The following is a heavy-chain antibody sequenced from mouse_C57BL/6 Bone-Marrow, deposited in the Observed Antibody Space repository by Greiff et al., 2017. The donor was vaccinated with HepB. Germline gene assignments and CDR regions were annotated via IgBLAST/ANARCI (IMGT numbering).Heavy chain of an antibody. J-gene: IGHJ3*01. CDR2: IWGVGST. V-gene: IGHV2-6*01. CDR3: SSDHHYSKFAY. D-gene: IGHD2-5*01. CDR1: GFSLTSYG. Sequence: VQLVESGPGLVAPSQSLSITCTVSGFSLTSYGVDWVRQSPGKGLEWLGVIWGVGSTNYNSALKSRLSISKDNSKSQFFFIMTSLQTDDTAMYYCSSDHHYSKFAYWGQGTLVTVSA.